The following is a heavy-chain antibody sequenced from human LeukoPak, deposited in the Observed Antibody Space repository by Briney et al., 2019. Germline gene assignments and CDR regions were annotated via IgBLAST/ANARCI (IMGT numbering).Heavy chain of an antibody. Sequence: ASVKVSCKASGYTFTSYDINWVRQATGQGLEWMGWMNPNSGNTGYAQKFQGRVTMTRNTSISTAYMELRSLRSDDTAVYYCARDPPGQLISAFDIWGQGTMVTVSS. CDR1: GYTFTSYD. CDR2: MNPNSGNT. CDR3: ARDPPGQLISAFDI. V-gene: IGHV1-8*01. J-gene: IGHJ3*02. D-gene: IGHD6-6*01.